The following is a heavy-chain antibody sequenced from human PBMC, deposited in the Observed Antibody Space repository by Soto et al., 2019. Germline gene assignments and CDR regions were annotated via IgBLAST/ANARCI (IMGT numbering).Heavy chain of an antibody. CDR3: ASVVFRELRLLYALDL. J-gene: IGHJ3*01. CDR1: GGTFTSYA. V-gene: IGHV1-69*05. D-gene: IGHD1-26*01. Sequence: QVQLVQPGAEVVKPGSSVRVSCKASGGTFTSYAINWVRQAPGQGLEWMGGIIPMFGSTKYAQKFEGRLTLTSDESTCTAYMEPRSLTSDDTAVYFFASVVFRELRLLYALDLCGQGTLVTVSS. CDR2: IIPMFGST.